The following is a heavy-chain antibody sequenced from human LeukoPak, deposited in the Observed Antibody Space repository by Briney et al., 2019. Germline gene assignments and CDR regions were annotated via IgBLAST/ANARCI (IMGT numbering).Heavy chain of an antibody. CDR1: GGSISSSN. V-gene: IGHV3-21*01. J-gene: IGHJ3*02. D-gene: IGHD3-10*01. Sequence: ETLSLTCAVSGGSISSSNWWSWVRQAPGEGLEWVSSISSSRSYIYYADSVKGRFTISRDNAKNSLYLQMNRLRAEDTAVHYCARDPAYYYGSGSQTDPIWGQGTMVTVSS. CDR2: ISSSRSYI. CDR3: ARDPAYYYGSGSQTDPI.